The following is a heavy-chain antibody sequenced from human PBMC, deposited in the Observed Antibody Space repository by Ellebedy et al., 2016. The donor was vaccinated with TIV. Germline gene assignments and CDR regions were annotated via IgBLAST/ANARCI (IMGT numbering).Heavy chain of an antibody. Sequence: SVKVSXXASGFTFTSSAVQWVRQARGQRLEWIGWIVVGSGNTNYAQKFQERVTITRDMSTSTAYMELSSLRSEDTAVYYCAADLYYYDSSGYYSPDAFDIWGQGAMVTVSS. CDR2: IVVGSGNT. CDR1: GFTFTSSA. D-gene: IGHD3-22*01. J-gene: IGHJ3*02. V-gene: IGHV1-58*01. CDR3: AADLYYYDSSGYYSPDAFDI.